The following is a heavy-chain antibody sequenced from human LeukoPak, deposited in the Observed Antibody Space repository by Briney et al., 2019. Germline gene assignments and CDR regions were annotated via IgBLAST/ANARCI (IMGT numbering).Heavy chain of an antibody. D-gene: IGHD2/OR15-2a*01. J-gene: IGHJ4*02. CDR3: ARDLSSDY. CDR2: INSDGSSS. CDR1: GFTFSTYW. V-gene: IGHV3-74*01. Sequence: PGGSLRLSCRASGFTFSTYWMHWVRQTPGKGLVWVSRINSDGSSSNYADSVKGRFTISRDNAKNTVYLQMNSLRVEDTAVYYCARDLSSDYWGQGTQVTVSS.